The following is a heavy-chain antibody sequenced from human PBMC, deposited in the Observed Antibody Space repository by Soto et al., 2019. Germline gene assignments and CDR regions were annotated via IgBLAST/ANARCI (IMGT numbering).Heavy chain of an antibody. J-gene: IGHJ4*02. CDR1: GFTFSSGYTFSSLW. CDR3: VIVRRVEPWFSY. V-gene: IGHV3-7*03. CDR2: INKDGSEK. Sequence: VQLVESGGGSVQPGGSLRLSCAASGFTFSSGYTFSSLWMSWVRQPPGKGLKWVANINKDGSEKYYMDSVKGRFTISRDNAKNSLYLQMDSLRADDTAIYYCVIVRRVEPWFSYWGQGTLVTAPS. D-gene: IGHD6-19*01.